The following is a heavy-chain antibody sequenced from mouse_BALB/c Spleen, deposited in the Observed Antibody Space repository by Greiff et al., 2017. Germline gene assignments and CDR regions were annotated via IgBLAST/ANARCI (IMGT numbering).Heavy chain of an antibody. V-gene: IGHV3-8*02. J-gene: IGHJ3*01. Sequence: DVKLQESGPSLVKPSQTLSLTCSVTGDSITSGYWNWIRKFPGNKLEYMGYISYSGSTYYNPSLKSRISITRDTSKNQYYLQLNSVTTEDTATYYCARGYGSSYCFAYWGQGTLVTVSA. CDR3: ARGYGSSYCFAY. CDR1: GDSITSGY. D-gene: IGHD1-1*01. CDR2: ISYSGST.